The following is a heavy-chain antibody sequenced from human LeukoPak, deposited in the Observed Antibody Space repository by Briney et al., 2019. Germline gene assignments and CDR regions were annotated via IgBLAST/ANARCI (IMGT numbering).Heavy chain of an antibody. CDR3: AKDHVTWGNRYFDH. D-gene: IGHD3-16*01. J-gene: IGHJ4*02. CDR2: IGHDATKI. Sequence: GGSVRLSCAASGFTFSTYGMHWVRQAPGKGLEWVAFIGHDATKIYYADSVQGRFTISRDNSKNTLYLEMNSLSGEDTALYYCAKDHVTWGNRYFDHWGQGTLGTVPS. V-gene: IGHV3-30*02. CDR1: GFTFSTYG.